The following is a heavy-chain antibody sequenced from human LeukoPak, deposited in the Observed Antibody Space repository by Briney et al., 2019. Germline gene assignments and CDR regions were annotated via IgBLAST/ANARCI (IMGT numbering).Heavy chain of an antibody. CDR1: GFTFSRYA. J-gene: IGHJ5*02. CDR3: VKGIGADSRWFDP. V-gene: IGHV3-64D*06. CDR2: ISTNGAST. Sequence: GGSLRLSCSGSGFTFSRYAIHWVRQAPGKGLEYVSAISTNGASTYYADSVKGRFTISRDNSKTTVYLQMSILSAEDTAVYYCVKGIGADSRWFDPWGQGTLVTVSS. D-gene: IGHD6-25*01.